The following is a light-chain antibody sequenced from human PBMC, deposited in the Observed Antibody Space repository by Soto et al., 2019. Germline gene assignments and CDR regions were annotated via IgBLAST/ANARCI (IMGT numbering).Light chain of an antibody. V-gene: IGKV3-15*01. CDR2: DAS. CDR3: QQYDNWPWT. CDR1: QSVSSK. Sequence: EIVMTQSPATLSVSPGERATLSCRASQSVSSKLAWYQHKPGQAPRFLMYDASTRATDIPARFSGSGSGTEFTLTISSLQSEDFAVYYCQQYDNWPWTFGQGTKVEFK. J-gene: IGKJ1*01.